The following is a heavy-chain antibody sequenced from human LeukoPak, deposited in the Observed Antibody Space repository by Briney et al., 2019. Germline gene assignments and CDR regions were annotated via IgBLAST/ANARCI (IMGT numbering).Heavy chain of an antibody. V-gene: IGHV3-23*01. J-gene: IGHJ5*02. CDR1: GFTFSSYA. CDR2: ISGSGGST. Sequence: GGSLRLSCAASGFTFSSYAMSWVRQAPGKGLERVSAISGSGGSTYYADSVKGRFTISRDNSKNTLYLQMNSLRAEDTAVYYCAKGGYYDSSGYYTWGQGTLVTVSS. D-gene: IGHD3-22*01. CDR3: AKGGYYDSSGYYT.